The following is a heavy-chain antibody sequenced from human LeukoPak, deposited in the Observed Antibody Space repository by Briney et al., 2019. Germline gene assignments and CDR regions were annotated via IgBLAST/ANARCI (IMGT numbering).Heavy chain of an antibody. CDR1: GFTFSSYA. CDR2: ISGSGGST. CDR3: ATEPRNYYYYYMDV. Sequence: GGSLRLSCAASGFTFSSYAMSWVRQAPGKGLEWVSAISGSGGSTYYADSVKGRFTISRDNSKNTPYLQMNSLRAEDTAVYYCATEPRNYYYYYMDVWGKGTTVTVSS. D-gene: IGHD1-14*01. J-gene: IGHJ6*03. V-gene: IGHV3-23*01.